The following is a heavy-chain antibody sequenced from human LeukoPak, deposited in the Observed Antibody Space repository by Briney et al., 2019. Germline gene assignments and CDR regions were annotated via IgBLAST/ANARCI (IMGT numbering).Heavy chain of an antibody. V-gene: IGHV3-11*01. Sequence: PGGSLRLSCAASGFTFSDYYISWIRQAPGKGLEWVSYISSSGSTIYYADSVKGRFTISRDNAKDSLYLQMNSLRAEDTAVYYCARDKYYGSGSQREDVWGQGTTVTVSS. CDR1: GFTFSDYY. D-gene: IGHD3-10*01. CDR3: ARDKYYGSGSQREDV. J-gene: IGHJ6*02. CDR2: ISSSGSTI.